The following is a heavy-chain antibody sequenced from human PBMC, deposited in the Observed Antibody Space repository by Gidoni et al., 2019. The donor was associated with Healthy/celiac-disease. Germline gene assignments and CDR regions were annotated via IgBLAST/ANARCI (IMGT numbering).Heavy chain of an antibody. CDR1: GGSFSGYY. CDR2: INHSGST. V-gene: IGHV4-34*01. CDR3: ARTHNWNYARDAFDI. J-gene: IGHJ3*02. Sequence: QVQLQQWGAGLLKPSETLSLTCAVYGGSFSGYYWIWIRQPPGKGLEWIGEINHSGSTNYNPSLKSRVTISVDTSKNQFSLKLSSVTAADTAVYYCARTHNWNYARDAFDIWGQGTMVTVSS. D-gene: IGHD1-7*01.